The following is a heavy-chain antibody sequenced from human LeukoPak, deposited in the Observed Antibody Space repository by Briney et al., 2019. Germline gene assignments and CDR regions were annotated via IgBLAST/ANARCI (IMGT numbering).Heavy chain of an antibody. J-gene: IGHJ6*02. Sequence: SETLSLTCTVSGGSISSSSYYWGWIRQPPGKGLEWIGSIYYSGSTYYNPSLKSRVTISVDTSKNQFSLKLSSVTAADTAVYYCARERCSSTSCYYYYGMDVWGQGTTVTVSS. CDR3: ARERCSSTSCYYYYGMDV. D-gene: IGHD2-2*01. V-gene: IGHV4-39*07. CDR2: IYYSGST. CDR1: GGSISSSSYY.